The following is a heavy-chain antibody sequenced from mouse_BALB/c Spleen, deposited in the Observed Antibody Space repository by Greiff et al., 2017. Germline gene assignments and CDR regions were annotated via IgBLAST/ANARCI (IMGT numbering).Heavy chain of an antibody. D-gene: IGHD1-2*01. CDR2: INPSTGYT. V-gene: IGHV1S26*01. J-gene: IGHJ2*01. Sequence: VQLQQSGAELVKPGASVKLSCTASGFNIKDTYMHWVKQRPGQGLEWIGYINPSTGYTEYNQKFKDKATLTADKSSSTAYMQLSSLTSEDSAVYYCAPNSLLPHFDYWGQGTTLTVSS. CDR3: APNSLLPHFDY. CDR1: GFNIKDTY.